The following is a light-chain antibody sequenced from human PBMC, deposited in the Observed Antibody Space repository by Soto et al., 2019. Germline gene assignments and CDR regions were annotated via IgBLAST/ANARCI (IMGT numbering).Light chain of an antibody. CDR3: QQYNNWPMT. Sequence: IVMTQAPATLSVSPGERTTLSCQAQQRGSSNLAWYQQKPGQAPRLLIYGASTRATGIPARFSGSGSGTEFTLTISSLQSEDFVVYYCQQYNNWPMTFGQGTKVEIK. J-gene: IGKJ1*01. CDR1: QRGSSN. V-gene: IGKV3-15*01. CDR2: GAS.